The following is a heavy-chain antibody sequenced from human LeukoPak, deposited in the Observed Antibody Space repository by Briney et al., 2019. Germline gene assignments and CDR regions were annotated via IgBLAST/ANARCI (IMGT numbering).Heavy chain of an antibody. D-gene: IGHD3-10*01. J-gene: IGHJ4*02. CDR3: ARDSGRSATYFNY. CDR1: GFTFSNFA. Sequence: PGRSLRLSCAAPGFTFSNFAMHWVRQAPGKGLEWVAGISYDAGKTYYADSVRGRFTISRDTSKNTLYLQMNGLRAEDTAVYYCARDSGRSATYFNYWGQGTLVTVSS. V-gene: IGHV3-30*04. CDR2: ISYDAGKT.